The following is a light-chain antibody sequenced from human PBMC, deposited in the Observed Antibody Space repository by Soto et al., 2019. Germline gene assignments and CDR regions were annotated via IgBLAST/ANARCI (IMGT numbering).Light chain of an antibody. J-gene: IGKJ2*01. V-gene: IGKV1-5*03. Sequence: DIQMTQSPSTLSASVGDRVTITCRVSQSISSWLAWYQQKPGKAPKLLIYKASSLESGVPARFSGSGSGTDFTLTISRLQPDDFATYYCQQYNSYPYTFGQGTKLEIK. CDR3: QQYNSYPYT. CDR2: KAS. CDR1: QSISSW.